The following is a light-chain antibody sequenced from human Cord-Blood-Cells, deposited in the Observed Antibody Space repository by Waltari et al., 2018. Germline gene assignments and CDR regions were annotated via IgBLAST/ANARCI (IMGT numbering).Light chain of an antibody. J-gene: IGKJ1*01. V-gene: IGKV1-5*03. CDR1: QRISSW. CDR3: QQYNSYSWT. CDR2: KAS. Sequence: DIPMTQSPSTLSAVVGDRVTITCRASQRISSWLAWYQQKPGKAPKLLIYKASSLESGVPSRFSGSGSGTEFTLTISSLQPDDFATYYCQQYNSYSWTFGQGTKVEIK.